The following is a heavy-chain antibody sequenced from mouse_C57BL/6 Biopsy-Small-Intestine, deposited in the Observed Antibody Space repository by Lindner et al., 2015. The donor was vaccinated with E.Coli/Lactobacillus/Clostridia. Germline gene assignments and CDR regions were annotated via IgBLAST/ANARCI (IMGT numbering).Heavy chain of an antibody. V-gene: IGHV1-81*01. CDR2: IYPRSDNT. D-gene: IGHD2-5*01. Sequence: VQLQESGAELARPGASVKLSCKASGYTFTSYGISWVKQRTGQGLEWIGEIYPRSDNTYYNEKFKGEATLTADKSSSTAYMELRSLTSEDSAVYFCARGDYSNYYAMDYWGQGTSVTVSS. CDR1: GYTFTSYG. CDR3: ARGDYSNYYAMDY. J-gene: IGHJ4*01.